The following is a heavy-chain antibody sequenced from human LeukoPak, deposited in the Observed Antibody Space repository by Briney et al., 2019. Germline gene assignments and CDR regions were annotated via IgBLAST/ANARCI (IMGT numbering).Heavy chain of an antibody. CDR3: TRSLGVVIHGGMDV. CDR2: IDYTGRT. CDR1: GGSISSYH. Sequence: PSETLSLTCTVSGGSISSYHWSWIRQPPGKGLQWIGHIDYTGRTNYNPSLKSRLTISLDTSKNQFSLKLSSVTAADTAVYYCTRSLGVVIHGGMDVWGQGTTVTVSS. V-gene: IGHV4-59*01. J-gene: IGHJ6*02. D-gene: IGHD3-3*01.